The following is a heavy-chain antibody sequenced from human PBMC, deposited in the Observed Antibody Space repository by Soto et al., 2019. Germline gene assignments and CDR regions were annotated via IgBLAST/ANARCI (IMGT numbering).Heavy chain of an antibody. CDR2: ISGGGGSA. D-gene: IGHD6-19*01. Sequence: PGGSLRLSCAASGFTFSSYAMSWVRQAPGKGLEWVSAISGGGGSAYYADSVKGRFTISRDNSKNTLYLQMNSLRAEDTAIYYCAKGFSNDWYAFDHWGQGTLVTVSS. V-gene: IGHV3-23*01. CDR3: AKGFSNDWYAFDH. J-gene: IGHJ4*02. CDR1: GFTFSSYA.